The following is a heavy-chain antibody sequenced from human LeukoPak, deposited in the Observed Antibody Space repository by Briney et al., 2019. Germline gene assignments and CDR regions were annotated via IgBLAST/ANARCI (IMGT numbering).Heavy chain of an antibody. D-gene: IGHD2-21*01. V-gene: IGHV4-30-4*01. CDR2: ISYSGST. CDR1: GDSISSGDYF. J-gene: IGHJ5*02. Sequence: PSQTLSLTCTVSGDSISSGDYFWSWIRQPPGKGLEWLGYISYSGSTNYNPSLKSRVTISVDTSKNQFSLKLSSVTAADTAVYYCARHGISSDWWPWFDPWGQGTLVTVSS. CDR3: ARHGISSDWWPWFDP.